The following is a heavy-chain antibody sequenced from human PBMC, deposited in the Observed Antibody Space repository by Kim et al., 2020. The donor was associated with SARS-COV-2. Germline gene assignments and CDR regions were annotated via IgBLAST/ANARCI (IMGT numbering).Heavy chain of an antibody. Sequence: GGSLRLSCAASGFTFSSYAMSWVRQAPGKGLEWVSAISGSGGSTYYADSVKGRFTISRGNSKNTLYLQMNSLRAEDTAVYYCAKLASGYSGYETIDYWGQGTLVTVSS. CDR2: ISGSGGST. CDR3: AKLASGYSGYETIDY. D-gene: IGHD5-12*01. CDR1: GFTFSSYA. V-gene: IGHV3-23*01. J-gene: IGHJ4*02.